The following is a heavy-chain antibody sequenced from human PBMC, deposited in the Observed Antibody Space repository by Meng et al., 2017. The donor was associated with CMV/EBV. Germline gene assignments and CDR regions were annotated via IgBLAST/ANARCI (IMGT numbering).Heavy chain of an antibody. V-gene: IGHV3-30*02. CDR2: VQYDGINK. Sequence: GESLKISCAASGFTFSTYGMHWVRQAPGKGLEWVAFVQYDGINKHYADSVKGRFTLSRDNSKNTLSLQMDSLRAEDTAVYYCAKDHRVTAAFDSWGQGALVTVSS. CDR1: GFTFSTYG. D-gene: IGHD4-11*01. CDR3: AKDHRVTAAFDS. J-gene: IGHJ4*02.